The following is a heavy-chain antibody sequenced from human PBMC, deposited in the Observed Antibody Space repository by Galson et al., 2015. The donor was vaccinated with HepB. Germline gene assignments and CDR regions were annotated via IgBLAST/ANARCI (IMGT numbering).Heavy chain of an antibody. Sequence: SLRLSCAASGFTFSTYTMHWVRQAPGKGLEWVALISYDGSNKYYADSVKGRFTISRDNSQNTLYLQMNSLRAEDTAVYYCARADYYGSGSYFYNGMDVWGQGTTVTVSS. D-gene: IGHD3-10*01. V-gene: IGHV3-30*04. CDR3: ARADYYGSGSYFYNGMDV. CDR2: ISYDGSNK. J-gene: IGHJ6*02. CDR1: GFTFSTYT.